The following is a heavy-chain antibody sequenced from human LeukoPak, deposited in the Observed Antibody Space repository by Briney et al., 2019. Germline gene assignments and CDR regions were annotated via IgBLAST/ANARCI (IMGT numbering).Heavy chain of an antibody. CDR3: ARARRWLHPEGDAFDI. CDR1: GSSISTSY. CDR2: IFYSGNT. J-gene: IGHJ3*02. V-gene: IGHV4-59*01. Sequence: SETLSLTCAVSGSSISTSYWSWIRQPPGKGLEWIGNIFYSGNTNYSPSLKSRVTISVDTSKNQFSLKLSSVTAADTAVYYCARARRWLHPEGDAFDIWGQGTMVTVSS. D-gene: IGHD5-24*01.